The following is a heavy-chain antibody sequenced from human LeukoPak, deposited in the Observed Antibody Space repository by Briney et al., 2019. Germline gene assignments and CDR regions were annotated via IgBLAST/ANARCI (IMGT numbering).Heavy chain of an antibody. CDR3: ARTGLYYFDY. V-gene: IGHV4-34*01. D-gene: IGHD7-27*01. J-gene: IGHJ4*02. CDR1: GGSFSGYY. Sequence: PSETLSLTCAVYGGSFSGYYWSWIRQPPGKGLEWIGETNHSGSTNYNPSLKSRVTISVDTSKNQFSLKLSSVTAADTAVYYCARTGLYYFDYWGQGTLVTVSS. CDR2: TNHSGST.